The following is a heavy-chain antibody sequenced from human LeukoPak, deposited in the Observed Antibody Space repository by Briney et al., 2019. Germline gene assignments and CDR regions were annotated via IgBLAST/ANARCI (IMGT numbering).Heavy chain of an antibody. V-gene: IGHV3-23*01. Sequence: PGGSLRLSCAASAFTFNTYTTTWVRQAPGKGLEWVSAITGTGYSTYYADSVKGRFTISRDNSKNTLYLQMNSLRAGDTAIYYCAKGFRYFDYWGQGTLVTVSS. J-gene: IGHJ4*02. CDR1: AFTFNTYT. CDR2: ITGTGYST. CDR3: AKGFRYFDY.